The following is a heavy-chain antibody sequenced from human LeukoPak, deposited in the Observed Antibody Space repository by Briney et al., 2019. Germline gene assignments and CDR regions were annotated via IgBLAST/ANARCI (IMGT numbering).Heavy chain of an antibody. CDR3: ARVVFVQLEPNDAFDI. V-gene: IGHV1-2*02. D-gene: IGHD5-18*01. CDR2: INPNSGGT. Sequence: ASVKVSCKASGYTFNGYYMHWVRQAPGQGLEWMGWINPNSGGTNYAQKFQGRVTMTRDTSISTAYRDLSRLRSDDTAVYYCARVVFVQLEPNDAFDIWGQGTMVTVSS. CDR1: GYTFNGYY. J-gene: IGHJ3*02.